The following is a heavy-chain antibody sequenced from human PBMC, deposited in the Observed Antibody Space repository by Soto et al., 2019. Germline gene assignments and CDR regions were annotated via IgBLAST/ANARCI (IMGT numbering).Heavy chain of an antibody. D-gene: IGHD1-7*01. CDR3: ARDLASYNWNYRFAFDI. Sequence: ASVKVSCKASGYTFTGYYMHWVRQAPGQGLEWMGWINPNSGGTNYAQKFQGWVTMTRDTSISTAYMELSRLRSDDTAVYYCARDLASYNWNYRFAFDIWGQGTMVTVS. CDR1: GYTFTGYY. CDR2: INPNSGGT. V-gene: IGHV1-2*04. J-gene: IGHJ3*02.